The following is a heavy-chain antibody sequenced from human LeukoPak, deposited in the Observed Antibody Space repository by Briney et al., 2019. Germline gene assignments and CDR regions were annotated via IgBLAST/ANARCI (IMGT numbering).Heavy chain of an antibody. CDR3: TTGTTYDSSGYYYDEFFDY. CDR2: IKSKTDGGTT. J-gene: IGHJ4*02. CDR1: GFTFSNAW. V-gene: IGHV3-15*01. Sequence: GGSLRLSCAASGFTFSNAWMSWVRQAPGKGLEWVGRIKSKTDGGTTDYAAPVKGRFTISRDDSKNTLYLQMNSLETEDTAVYYCTTGTTYDSSGYYYDEFFDYWGQGTLVTVSS. D-gene: IGHD3-22*01.